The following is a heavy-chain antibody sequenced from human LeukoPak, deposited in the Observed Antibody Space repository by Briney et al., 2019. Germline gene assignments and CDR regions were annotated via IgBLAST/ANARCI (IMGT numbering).Heavy chain of an antibody. CDR3: AREGALTVTKDAFDI. V-gene: IGHV3-48*03. J-gene: IGHJ3*02. CDR1: GFTFSSYE. CDR2: ITSSGSSI. D-gene: IGHD4-17*01. Sequence: GGSLRLPCVASGFTFSSYEMNWVRQAPGKGLEWVSYITSSGSSIYYADSVKGRLTISRDNAKNSLYLQMNSLRAEDTAVYYCAREGALTVTKDAFDIWGQGTMVTVSS.